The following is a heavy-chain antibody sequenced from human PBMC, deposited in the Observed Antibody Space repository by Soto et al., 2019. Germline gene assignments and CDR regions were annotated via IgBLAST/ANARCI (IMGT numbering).Heavy chain of an antibody. Sequence: ASVKVSCKASGYTFTSYGISWVRQAPGQGLEWMGWISAYNGNTNYAQKLQGRFTMTIDTSTSTAYMELRSLISDDTAVYYCARDLAAGNCDYWGQGTLVTVSS. CDR1: GYTFTSYG. CDR3: ARDLAAGNCDY. D-gene: IGHD6-13*01. V-gene: IGHV1-18*01. J-gene: IGHJ4*02. CDR2: ISAYNGNT.